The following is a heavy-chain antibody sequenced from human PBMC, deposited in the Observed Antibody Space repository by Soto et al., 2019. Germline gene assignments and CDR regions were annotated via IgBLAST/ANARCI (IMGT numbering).Heavy chain of an antibody. V-gene: IGHV4-31*03. D-gene: IGHD2-2*01. J-gene: IGHJ6*02. CDR1: GGSISSGGYY. Sequence: QVQLHESGPGLVKPSQTLSLTCTVSGGSISSGGYYWSWIRQHPGTGLEWIGYIYYSGSTYYNPSLKSRVTISVDTSKNQFSLKLSSVTAADTAVYYCARDRTRGLPYYYYGMDVWGQGTTVTVSS. CDR3: ARDRTRGLPYYYYGMDV. CDR2: IYYSGST.